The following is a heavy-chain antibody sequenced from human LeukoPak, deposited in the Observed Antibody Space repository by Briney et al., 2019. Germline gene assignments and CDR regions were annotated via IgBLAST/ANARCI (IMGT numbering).Heavy chain of an antibody. CDR1: GYTFTGYY. V-gene: IGHV1-2*02. CDR2: INPNTGDT. J-gene: IGHJ4*02. D-gene: IGHD3-10*01. CDR3: ARSRRVGNGEYPDY. Sequence: GASVTVSCKASGYTFTGYYMHWVRKTPGQGPEWMGWINPNTGDTNYGRKFQGRVTMTRDTSINTAYMELRSLRSDDTAVYYCARSRRVGNGEYPDYWGQGTLVTVSS.